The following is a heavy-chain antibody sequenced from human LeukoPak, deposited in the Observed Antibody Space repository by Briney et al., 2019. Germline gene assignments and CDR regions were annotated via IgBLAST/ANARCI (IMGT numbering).Heavy chain of an antibody. V-gene: IGHV3-23*01. CDR3: GNIRGGILTSYYRLADYYFDY. J-gene: IGHJ4*02. CDR2: ISGSGGST. CDR1: GFTFSSYA. Sequence: GGSLRLSCAASGFTFSSYAMSWVRQAPGKGLEWVSAISGSGGSTYYADSVKGRFTISRDNSKNTLYLQMNSLRAEDTAVYYCGNIRGGILTSYYRLADYYFDYWGQGTLVTVSS. D-gene: IGHD3-9*01.